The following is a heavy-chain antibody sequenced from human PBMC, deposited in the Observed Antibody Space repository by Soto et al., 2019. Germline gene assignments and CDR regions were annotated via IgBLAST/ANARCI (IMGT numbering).Heavy chain of an antibody. CDR2: ITPIYPTT. CDR3: ARIPRYSFPTSDGLDS. D-gene: IGHD5-18*01. V-gene: IGHV1-69*15. CDR1: GGTFYTYT. Sequence: QVQLVQSGAEVRKPGSSVQVSCKASGGTFYTYTFSWVRQAPGQGLEWMGSITPIYPTTNYAEKFQGRLTVTAEGSTNTAYMELNSLTSEDTAVYYCARIPRYSFPTSDGLDSWGQGTLVTVSS. J-gene: IGHJ4*02.